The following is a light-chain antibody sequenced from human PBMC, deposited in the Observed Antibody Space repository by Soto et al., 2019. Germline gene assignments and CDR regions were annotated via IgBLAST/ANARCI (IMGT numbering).Light chain of an antibody. Sequence: DIPMTQSPSTLSASVGDRVTITCRASQSISSWLAWYQQKPGKAPKLLIYKSSRLESGVPSRFSGSGSGTEFTLTISSLQPDDFASYCCEQYQSQRTFDQGTMVEIK. V-gene: IGKV1-5*03. CDR2: KSS. J-gene: IGKJ1*01. CDR3: EQYQSQRT. CDR1: QSISSW.